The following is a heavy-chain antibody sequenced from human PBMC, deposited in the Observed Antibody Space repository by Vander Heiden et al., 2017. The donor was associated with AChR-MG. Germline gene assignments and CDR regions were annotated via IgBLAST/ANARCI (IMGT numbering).Heavy chain of an antibody. CDR1: GFTFDDYA. D-gene: IGHD2-21*02. CDR2: ISWNSGSI. CDR3: AKDIGDLRVFDY. Sequence: EVQLVESGGGLVQPGRSRRLSCAASGFTFDDYAMHWVRQAPGKGLEWVSGISWNSGSIGYADSVKGRFTISRDNAKNSLYLQMNSLRAEDTALYYCAKDIGDLRVFDYWGQGTLVTVSS. V-gene: IGHV3-9*01. J-gene: IGHJ4*02.